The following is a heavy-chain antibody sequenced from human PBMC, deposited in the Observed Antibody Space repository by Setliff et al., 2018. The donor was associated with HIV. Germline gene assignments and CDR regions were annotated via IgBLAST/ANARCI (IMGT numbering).Heavy chain of an antibody. CDR2: ITWNGGVM. CDR3: VKDDSTAGRYYYSMDV. V-gene: IGHV3-9*01. Sequence: GGSLRLSCETSGFLFNDYAMHWVRQAPGKGLEWVSGITWNGGVMGYVDSTRGRFTISRDNVRDSLYLQMDSLTTDDTAVYYCVKDDSTAGRYYYSMDVWGKGTTVTVSS. CDR1: GFLFNDYA. J-gene: IGHJ6*04. D-gene: IGHD3-16*01.